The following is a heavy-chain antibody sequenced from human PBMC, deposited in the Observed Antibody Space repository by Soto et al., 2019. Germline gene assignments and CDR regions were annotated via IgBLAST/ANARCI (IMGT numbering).Heavy chain of an antibody. CDR2: IWHDGSNK. J-gene: IGHJ6*02. CDR3: ARGSGDSYYGMDV. Sequence: QVQLVESGGGVVQPGRSLRLSCAASSGFSFDIYGMHWVRQAPGKGLEWVAVIWHDGSNKFYAESAKGRFTIARDNSKSTLYLQMNSLRGEDTAVYYCARGSGDSYYGMDVWGQGTTVTVSS. V-gene: IGHV3-33*01. CDR1: GFSFDIYG. D-gene: IGHD2-15*01.